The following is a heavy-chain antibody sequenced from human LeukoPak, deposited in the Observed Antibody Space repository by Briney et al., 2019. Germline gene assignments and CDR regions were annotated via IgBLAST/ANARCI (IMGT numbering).Heavy chain of an antibody. Sequence: GESLKFSCQRSGYSFITYWIGGVRQMPGKGLEWMGVIYPGDADSRYNTSFQGQANTSADKSINTPYLQWSSLKASDTAMYYCARKYSSGWPNWGQGTLVTVSS. CDR1: GYSFITYW. J-gene: IGHJ4*02. CDR2: IYPGDADS. CDR3: ARKYSSGWPN. D-gene: IGHD6-19*01. V-gene: IGHV5-51*01.